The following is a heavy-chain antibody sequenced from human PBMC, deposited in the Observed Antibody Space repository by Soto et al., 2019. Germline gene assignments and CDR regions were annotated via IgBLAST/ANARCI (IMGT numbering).Heavy chain of an antibody. CDR3: ARLGIAAAGNPGP. CDR1: GYSLTTYW. V-gene: IGHV5-10-1*01. J-gene: IGHJ5*02. Sequence: PGESLKSSCNGSGYSLTTYWISWVRQMPGKGLEWMGRIDPSDSYTNYSPSFQGHVTISADKSISTAYLQWSSLKASDTAMYYCARLGIAAAGNPGPWGQGTLVTVSS. CDR2: IDPSDSYT. D-gene: IGHD6-13*01.